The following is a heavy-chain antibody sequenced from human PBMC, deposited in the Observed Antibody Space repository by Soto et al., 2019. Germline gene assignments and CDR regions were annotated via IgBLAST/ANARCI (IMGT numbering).Heavy chain of an antibody. Sequence: QVQLVESGGGVVQPGRSLRLSCAASGFAFSSYGMHWVRQTPGKGLEWVALIWYDGSNKYYADSVKGRFTISRDNSKNTLYLQMPSRRAEDTAVYFCARSPPGVAGRYYFDFWGQGTLVTVSS. CDR2: IWYDGSNK. D-gene: IGHD6-6*01. CDR3: ARSPPGVAGRYYFDF. CDR1: GFAFSSYG. J-gene: IGHJ4*02. V-gene: IGHV3-33*01.